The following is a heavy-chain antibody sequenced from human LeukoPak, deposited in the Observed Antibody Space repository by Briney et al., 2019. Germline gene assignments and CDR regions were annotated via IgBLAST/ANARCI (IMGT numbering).Heavy chain of an antibody. Sequence: GGSLRLSCAASGFIFSDSDMSCVRQAPGKGLEYVSSISSSRSFIYYADSVKGRFPLSRDNANKTLFLQMNSLRAEDTAIYYCVRITGTGWFDPWGQGTLVTVSS. CDR1: GFIFSDSD. V-gene: IGHV3-21*01. CDR3: VRITGTGWFDP. J-gene: IGHJ5*02. D-gene: IGHD1-20*01. CDR2: ISSSRSFI.